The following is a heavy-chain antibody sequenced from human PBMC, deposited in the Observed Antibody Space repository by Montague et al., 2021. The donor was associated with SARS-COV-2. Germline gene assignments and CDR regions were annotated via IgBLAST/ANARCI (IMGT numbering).Heavy chain of an antibody. CDR3: AVNSNYYYYGMDV. D-gene: IGHD4-11*01. CDR1: GYSIGSGYY. Sequence: SETLSLTCTVSGYSIGSGYYWGWIRQPPGKGLEWIGSIYHSGSTYYNPSLKSRVTISVDTSKNQFSLKLSSVTAADTAVYYCAVNSNYYYYGMDVWGQGTTVTVSS. V-gene: IGHV4-38-2*02. J-gene: IGHJ6*02. CDR2: IYHSGST.